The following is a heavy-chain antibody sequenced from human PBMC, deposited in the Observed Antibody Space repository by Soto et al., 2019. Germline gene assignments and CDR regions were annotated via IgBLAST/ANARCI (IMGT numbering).Heavy chain of an antibody. CDR2: INPLPTSGST. CDR1: GYIFTNYY. J-gene: IGHJ4*02. CDR3: ARDLAAAAY. V-gene: IGHV1-46*01. D-gene: IGHD6-13*01. Sequence: QVQLVQPGAEVKKPGASVKVSCKASGYIFTNYYIHWVRQAPGQGLEWMAIINPLPTSGSTNYAQEFQGRVTVTRDTSTSTVYMELNSLRSDDTAIYYCARDLAAAAYWGQGTLVTVSS.